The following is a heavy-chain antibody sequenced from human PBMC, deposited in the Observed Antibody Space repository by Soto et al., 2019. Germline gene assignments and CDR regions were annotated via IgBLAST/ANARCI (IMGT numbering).Heavy chain of an antibody. V-gene: IGHV4-39*01. Sequence: PSETLSLTCNVSGDSISNNINYWGWIRQPPGKGLEWIGMINYGGSTYYKSSLKSRLTISLNTSKNQFSLKLNSATAADTALYYCARRAYVSGWPVFDYWGQGALVT. CDR1: GDSISNNINY. CDR3: ARRAYVSGWPVFDY. J-gene: IGHJ4*02. D-gene: IGHD6-19*01. CDR2: INYGGST.